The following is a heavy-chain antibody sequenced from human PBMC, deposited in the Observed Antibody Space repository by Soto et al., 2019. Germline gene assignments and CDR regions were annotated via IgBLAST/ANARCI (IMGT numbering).Heavy chain of an antibody. CDR1: QLAFTTGW. CDR2: IKSKTDGRTT. CDR3: TTDGNFDY. J-gene: IGHJ4*02. V-gene: IGHV3-15*01. Sequence: EVQLVESGGGLVKPGGSLRLACATSQLAFTTGWMSWVRQAPGKGLEWVGRIKSKTDGRTTDYAAPVKGRFTIARDDSKHDLFLQMIRLKIGVTAVYYCTTDGNFDYWGQGTLVTVAS.